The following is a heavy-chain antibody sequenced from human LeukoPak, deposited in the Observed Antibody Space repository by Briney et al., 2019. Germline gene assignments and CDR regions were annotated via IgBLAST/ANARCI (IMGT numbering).Heavy chain of an antibody. V-gene: IGHV1-69*05. CDR3: ARAGMEYQLLSQIYYYYYMDV. Sequence: SVKVSCKASGGTFNSYAISWVRQAPGQGLEWMGGIIPIFGTTNYAQKLQGRVTMTTDTSTSTAYTELRSLRSDDTAVYYCARAGMEYQLLSQIYYYYYMDVWGKGTTVTVSS. J-gene: IGHJ6*03. D-gene: IGHD2-2*01. CDR1: GGTFNSYA. CDR2: IIPIFGTT.